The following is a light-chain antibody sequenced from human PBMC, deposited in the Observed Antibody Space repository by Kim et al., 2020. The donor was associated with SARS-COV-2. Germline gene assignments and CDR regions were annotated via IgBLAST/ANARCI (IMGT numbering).Light chain of an antibody. CDR1: SLRGYY. CDR3: NSRDSSGNHVL. V-gene: IGLV3-19*01. CDR2: GDK. J-gene: IGLJ3*02. Sequence: LGQTVTITCQGDSLRGYYASWFRQKSGQAPILVIYGDKNRPSGIPDRFSGSGSGNTASLTTTGAQAEDEADYYCNSRDSSGNHVLFGGGTKLTVL.